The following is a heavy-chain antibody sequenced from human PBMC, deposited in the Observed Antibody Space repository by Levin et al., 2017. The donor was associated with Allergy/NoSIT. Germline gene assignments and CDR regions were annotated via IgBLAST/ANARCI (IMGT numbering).Heavy chain of an antibody. Sequence: ASVKVSCKASGYTFTSYAMHWVRQAPGQRLEWMGWINAGNGNTKYSQKFQGRVTITRDTSASTAYMELSSLRSEDTAVYYCARTYYYDSSAPYYFDYWGQGTLVTVSS. D-gene: IGHD3-22*01. CDR2: INAGNGNT. CDR1: GYTFTSYA. J-gene: IGHJ4*02. V-gene: IGHV1-3*01. CDR3: ARTYYYDSSAPYYFDY.